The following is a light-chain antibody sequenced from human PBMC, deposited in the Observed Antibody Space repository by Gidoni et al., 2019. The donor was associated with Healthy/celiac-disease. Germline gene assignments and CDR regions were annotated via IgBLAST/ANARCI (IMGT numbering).Light chain of an antibody. Sequence: QSALTQPASVSGSPAQSITISCTGTSSDVGGYNSVSWYQQHPGKAPKLMIYDVSNPPSGVSNRFSGSKSGNTASLTISGLQAEDEADYYCSSYTSSSVVFGGGTKLTVL. J-gene: IGLJ2*01. CDR1: SSDVGGYNS. CDR2: DVS. V-gene: IGLV2-14*01. CDR3: SSYTSSSVV.